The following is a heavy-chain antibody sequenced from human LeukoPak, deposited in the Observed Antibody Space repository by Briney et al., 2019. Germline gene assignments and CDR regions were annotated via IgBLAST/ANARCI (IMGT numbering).Heavy chain of an antibody. Sequence: ASVKVSCKASGYTFTGHHMHWVRQAPGQGLEWMGWIDPNSGGTNYAQKFQGRVPVTRDTSISTAYMELSRLKSDDTAVYYCAKWRGYSSGWSGPFDDWGQGTLVTVSS. CDR3: AKWRGYSSGWSGPFDD. CDR2: IDPNSGGT. J-gene: IGHJ4*01. CDR1: GYTFTGHH. D-gene: IGHD6-19*01. V-gene: IGHV1-2*02.